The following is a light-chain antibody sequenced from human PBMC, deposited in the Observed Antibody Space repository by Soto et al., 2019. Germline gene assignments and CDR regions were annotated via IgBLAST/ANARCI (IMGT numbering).Light chain of an antibody. J-gene: IGKJ2*01. V-gene: IGKV4-1*01. Sequence: DIVMTQSPDSLAVSLGERATINCKSSQSVLSRSNNKNYLAWYQQKSGQPPKLLIYWASTRESGVPDRFSGSGSGTDFTLTISSLQAEDVAVYHCHHYYSTPRTFGQGTKLEIK. CDR1: QSVLSRSNNKNY. CDR2: WAS. CDR3: HHYYSTPRT.